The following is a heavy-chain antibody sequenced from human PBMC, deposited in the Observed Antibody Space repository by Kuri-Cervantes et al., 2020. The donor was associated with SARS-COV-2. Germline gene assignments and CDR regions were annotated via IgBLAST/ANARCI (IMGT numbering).Heavy chain of an antibody. D-gene: IGHD3-22*01. CDR2: IRYDGSNK. J-gene: IGHJ6*02. V-gene: IGHV3-30*02. Sequence: GESLKISCAASGFTFSSYGMHWVRQAPGKGLEWVAFIRYDGSNKYYADSVKGRFTISRDNSKNTLYLQMNSLRAEDTAVYYCAKGAYYYDSSGYTYYYGMDVWGQGTTVTVSS. CDR3: AKGAYYYDSSGYTYYYGMDV. CDR1: GFTFSSYG.